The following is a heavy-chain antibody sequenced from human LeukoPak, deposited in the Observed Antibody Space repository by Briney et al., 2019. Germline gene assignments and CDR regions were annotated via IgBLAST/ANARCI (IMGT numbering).Heavy chain of an antibody. CDR1: GYTFTSYY. D-gene: IGHD5-24*01. J-gene: IGHJ5*02. CDR3: ARGVEMATITGWFDP. Sequence: ASVKVSCKASGYTFTSYYMHWVRQAPGQGLEWMGIINPSGGSTSYAQKFQGRVTMTRDMSTSTVYMELSSLRSEDTAVYYCARGVEMATITGWFDPWGQGTLATVSS. V-gene: IGHV1-46*01. CDR2: INPSGGST.